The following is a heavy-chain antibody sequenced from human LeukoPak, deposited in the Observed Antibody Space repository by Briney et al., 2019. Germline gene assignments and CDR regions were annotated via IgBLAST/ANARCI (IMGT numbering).Heavy chain of an antibody. CDR2: IKSNTDGGTT. J-gene: IGHJ4*02. Sequence: GGSLRLSCAASGFTFSSYAMSWVRQAPGKGLEWVGHIKSNTDGGTTAFAAPVRGRFTISKDDSKNTLYLQMNSLKTEGTAVYYCTTGLGYSYGIDYWGQGTLVSVSS. V-gene: IGHV3-15*01. CDR1: GFTFSSYA. D-gene: IGHD5-18*01. CDR3: TTGLGYSYGIDY.